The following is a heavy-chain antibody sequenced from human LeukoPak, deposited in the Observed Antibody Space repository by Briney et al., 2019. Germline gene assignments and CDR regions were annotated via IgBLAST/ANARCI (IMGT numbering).Heavy chain of an antibody. Sequence: ASVKVSCKASGYTFTSYGISWVRQAPGQGLEWMGGIIPIFGTANYAQKFQGRVTITTDESTSTAYMELSSLRSEDTAVYYCARVKEGMATIFDYWGQGTLVTVSS. CDR3: ARVKEGMATIFDY. V-gene: IGHV1-69*05. CDR1: GYTFTSYG. D-gene: IGHD5-24*01. CDR2: IIPIFGTA. J-gene: IGHJ4*02.